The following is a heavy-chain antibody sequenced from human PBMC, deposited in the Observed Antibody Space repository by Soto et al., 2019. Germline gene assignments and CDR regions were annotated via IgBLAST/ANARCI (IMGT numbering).Heavy chain of an antibody. CDR1: GFTFTNYA. V-gene: IGHV3-23*01. CDR2: ISGSGGST. Sequence: EVQFLESGGRLVQPGGSLRLACEVSGFTFTNYAMSWVRQAPGKGLEWLSRISGSGGSTSYADSVKGRFTVSRDNSKNTLYLQMDSLRTEDTAVYYCAKNLWFGESVFDSWGQGTLVTVSS. D-gene: IGHD3-10*01. J-gene: IGHJ4*02. CDR3: AKNLWFGESVFDS.